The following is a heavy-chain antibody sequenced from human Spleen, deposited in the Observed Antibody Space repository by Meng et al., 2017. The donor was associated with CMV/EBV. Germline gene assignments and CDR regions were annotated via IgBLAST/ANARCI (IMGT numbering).Heavy chain of an antibody. Sequence: GESLKISCAASGFTFRSYDMHWVRQGTGKGLEWVSAIGTAGDTYYSGSVKGRFTISRENAKNSLYLQMNSLRAGDTAVYYCARDGAPSGSSSSSRGMDVRGQGTTVTVSS. CDR3: ARDGAPSGSSSSSRGMDV. J-gene: IGHJ6*02. D-gene: IGHD1-26*01. CDR1: GFTFRSYD. V-gene: IGHV3-13*01. CDR2: IGTAGDT.